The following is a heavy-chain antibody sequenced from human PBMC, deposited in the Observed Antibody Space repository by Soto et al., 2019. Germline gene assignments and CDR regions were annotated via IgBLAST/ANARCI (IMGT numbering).Heavy chain of an antibody. J-gene: IGHJ5*02. V-gene: IGHV4-59*12. CDR3: ARGTYGSGSYYRFDP. CDR2: IYYSGST. D-gene: IGHD3-10*01. Sequence: SETLSLTCTVSGGSISSYYWSWIRQPPGKGLEWIGYIYYSGSTYYNPSLKSRVTISVDTSKNQFSLKLSSVTAADTAVYYCARGTYGSGSYYRFDPWGQGTLVTVSS. CDR1: GGSISSYY.